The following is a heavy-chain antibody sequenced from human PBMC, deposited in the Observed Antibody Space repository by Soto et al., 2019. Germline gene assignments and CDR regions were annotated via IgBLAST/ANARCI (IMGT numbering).Heavy chain of an antibody. Sequence: QVQLVQSGAEVKKPGASVKVSCKASGYTFTSYAMDWVRQAPGKRLEWMGWINGGTDNTQCSQKFQGRGTITRDTSGSTVYMELSSLTSEDTAVYYWTRGRLGPYFYYWGQGALVTVAS. J-gene: IGHJ4*02. CDR1: GYTFTSYA. V-gene: IGHV1-3*01. CDR3: TRGRLGPYFYY. CDR2: INGGTDNT. D-gene: IGHD7-27*01.